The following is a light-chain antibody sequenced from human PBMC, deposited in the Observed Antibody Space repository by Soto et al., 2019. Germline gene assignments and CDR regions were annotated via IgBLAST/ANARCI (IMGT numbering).Light chain of an antibody. J-gene: IGKJ1*01. CDR2: DAS. CDR3: QQYNSYSWT. Sequence: DIQMTQSPSTLSASVGDRVTITCRASQSISSWLAWYQQKPGKAPKLLIYDASSLESGVPSRFSGSGSGTEFTLTISSLRPDDFATYYCQQYNSYSWTFGKGTKV. V-gene: IGKV1-5*01. CDR1: QSISSW.